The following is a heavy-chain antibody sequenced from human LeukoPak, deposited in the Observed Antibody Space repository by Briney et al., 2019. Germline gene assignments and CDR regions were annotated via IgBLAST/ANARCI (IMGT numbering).Heavy chain of an antibody. V-gene: IGHV4-34*01. D-gene: IGHD3-16*01. J-gene: IGHJ5*02. Sequence: SETLSLTCAVYGGSFSGYYWSWIRQPPGKGLEWIGEINHSGSTNYNPSLKSRVTISVDTSKNQFSLKLSSVTAADTAVYYCARSWGKWSPWFDPWGQGTLVTVSS. CDR2: INHSGST. CDR1: GGSFSGYY. CDR3: ARSWGKWSPWFDP.